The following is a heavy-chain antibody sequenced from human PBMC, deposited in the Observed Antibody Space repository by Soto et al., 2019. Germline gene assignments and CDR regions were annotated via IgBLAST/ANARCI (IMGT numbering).Heavy chain of an antibody. D-gene: IGHD1-26*01. CDR2: ISSSSSYI. Sequence: EVQLVESGGGLVKPGGSLRLSCAASGFTFSSYSMNWVRQAPGKGLEWVSSISSSSSYIYYADSVKGRFTISRDNAKNSLYLQMNSLRAEDTAVYYCAREHMDSGSYRGYFDYWGQGTLVTVSS. CDR1: GFTFSSYS. CDR3: AREHMDSGSYRGYFDY. V-gene: IGHV3-21*01. J-gene: IGHJ4*02.